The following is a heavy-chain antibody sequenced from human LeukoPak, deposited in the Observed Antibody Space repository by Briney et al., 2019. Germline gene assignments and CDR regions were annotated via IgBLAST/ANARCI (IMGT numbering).Heavy chain of an antibody. V-gene: IGHV3-48*01. CDR1: GFTFSSSS. CDR2: ISSSSNTI. Sequence: GGALRLSCAASGFTFSSSSMNWVRPGPGTGLEWVSYISSSSNTIYYAGSVKGRFTISRDNAKNSLFLQMNSLRAEDTAVYYCARSRGSSGSYPFDYWGQGTLVTVSS. CDR3: ARSRGSSGSYPFDY. D-gene: IGHD1-26*01. J-gene: IGHJ4*02.